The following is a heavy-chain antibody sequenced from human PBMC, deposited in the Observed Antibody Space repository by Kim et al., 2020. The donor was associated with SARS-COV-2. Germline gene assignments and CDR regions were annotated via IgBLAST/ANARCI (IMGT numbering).Heavy chain of an antibody. Sequence: ASVKVSCKASGYTFTSYGISWVRQAPGQGLEWMGWISAYNGNTNYAQKLQGRVTMTTDTSTSTAYMELRSLRSDDTAVYYCARDKDILTGYPTSDAFDIWGQGTMVTVSS. D-gene: IGHD3-9*01. CDR3: ARDKDILTGYPTSDAFDI. V-gene: IGHV1-18*01. CDR2: ISAYNGNT. J-gene: IGHJ3*02. CDR1: GYTFTSYG.